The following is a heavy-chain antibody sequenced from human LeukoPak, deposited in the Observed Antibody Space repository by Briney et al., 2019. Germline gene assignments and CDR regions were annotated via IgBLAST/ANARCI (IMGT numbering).Heavy chain of an antibody. CDR2: IRYDGSNK. J-gene: IGHJ6*02. D-gene: IGHD4-17*01. V-gene: IGHV3-30*02. Sequence: GGSLRLSCAASGFTFSSYGMHWVRQAPGKGLEWVAFIRYDGSNKYYADSVKGRFTISRDNSKNTLYLQMNSLRAEDTAVYYCARGPSNDYGDFGYYGMDVWGQGTTVTVSS. CDR1: GFTFSSYG. CDR3: ARGPSNDYGDFGYYGMDV.